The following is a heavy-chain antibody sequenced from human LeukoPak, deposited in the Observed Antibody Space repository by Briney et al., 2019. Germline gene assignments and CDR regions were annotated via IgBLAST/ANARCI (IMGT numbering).Heavy chain of an antibody. V-gene: IGHV3-74*01. CDR1: GFTFSNYW. CDR3: ARDWARKYFDY. D-gene: IGHD1-14*01. CDR2: IKTDGGT. J-gene: IGHJ4*02. Sequence: GGSLRLSCAASGFTFSNYWMNWVRQVPGKGLVWVSRIKTDGGTSYADSVKGRFTISRDNAKNSLYLQMNSLRAEDTAVYYCARDWARKYFDYWGQGTLVTVSS.